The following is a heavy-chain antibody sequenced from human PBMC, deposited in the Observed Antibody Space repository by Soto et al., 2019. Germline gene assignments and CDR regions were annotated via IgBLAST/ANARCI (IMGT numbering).Heavy chain of an antibody. CDR1: GYSFTSYW. CDR2: IYPGDSDT. J-gene: IGHJ6*02. V-gene: IGHV5-51*01. CDR3: ARLGGYDSSGYEYYYYYGMDV. Sequence: GESVKISCXGSGYSFTSYWIGWVRQMPGKGLEWMGIIYPGDSDTRYSPSFQGLVTISADKSISTAYLQWSSLKASDTAMYYCARLGGYDSSGYEYYYYYGMDVWGQGTTVTVSS. D-gene: IGHD3-22*01.